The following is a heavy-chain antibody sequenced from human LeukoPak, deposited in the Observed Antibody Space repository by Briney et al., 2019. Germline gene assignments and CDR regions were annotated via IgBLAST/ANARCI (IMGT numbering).Heavy chain of an antibody. CDR3: AEGGAYRSGGSCYLTAPTGA. V-gene: IGHV3-23*01. J-gene: IGHJ4*02. D-gene: IGHD2-15*01. CDR1: GFTFSSYA. CDR2: ISGSGGST. Sequence: PGGSLRLSCAASGFTFSSYAMSWVRQAPGKGLEWVSAISGSGGSTYYADSVKGRFTISRDNSKNTLYLQMNSLRAEDTAVYYCAEGGAYRSGGSCYLTAPTGAWGQGTLVTVSS.